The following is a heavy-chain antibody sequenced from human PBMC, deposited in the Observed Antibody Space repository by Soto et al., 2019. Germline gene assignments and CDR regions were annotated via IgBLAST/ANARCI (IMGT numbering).Heavy chain of an antibody. J-gene: IGHJ6*02. CDR2: ISSSSSYI. D-gene: IGHD2-2*01. CDR3: ARWGEYQLLWVDHYYYGMDV. CDR1: GFTFSSYS. Sequence: PGGSLRLSCAASGFTFSSYSMNWVRQAPGKGLEWVSSISSSSSYIYYADSVKGRFTISRDNAKNSLYLQMNSLRAEDTAVYYCARWGEYQLLWVDHYYYGMDVWGQGTTVTVSS. V-gene: IGHV3-21*01.